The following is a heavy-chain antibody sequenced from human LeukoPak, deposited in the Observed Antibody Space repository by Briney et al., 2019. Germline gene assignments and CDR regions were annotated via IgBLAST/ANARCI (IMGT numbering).Heavy chain of an antibody. V-gene: IGHV5-51*01. CDR2: ICPGDSDT. D-gene: IGHD2-15*01. Sequence: KAGESLKISCKGSGYNFADNWIGWVRQMPGKGLEWMGIICPGDSDTRYSPSFQGQVTFSADKSISTAYLQWSSLKASDTAMYYCTRIRGAVVAATPLWFDPWGQGTLVTVSS. CDR1: GYNFADNW. CDR3: TRIRGAVVAATPLWFDP. J-gene: IGHJ5*02.